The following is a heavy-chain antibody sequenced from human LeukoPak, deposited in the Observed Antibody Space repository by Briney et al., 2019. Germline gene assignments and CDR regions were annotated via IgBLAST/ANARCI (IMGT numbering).Heavy chain of an antibody. CDR1: GGSINSHY. CDR3: ARRDTGWNYFDY. Sequence: PSETLSLTCAVSGGSINSHYWGWIRQPPGKGLQWIGDIYYTGKNNYNPSLKSRVTISLDTSKDHLSLNLTSVVAADTAIYYCARRDTGWNYFDYWGQGILVTVSS. J-gene: IGHJ4*02. V-gene: IGHV4-59*08. CDR2: IYYTGKN. D-gene: IGHD6-19*01.